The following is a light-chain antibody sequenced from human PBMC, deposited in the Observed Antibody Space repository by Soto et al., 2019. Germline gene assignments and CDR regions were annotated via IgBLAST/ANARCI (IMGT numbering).Light chain of an antibody. Sequence: QSALTQPASVSGSPGQSITISCTGTSSDIGGYKYVSWYQHHPGNAPKLMIYEVSNRPSGVSNRFSGSKSGNTASLTISGLQAEDEGDYYCSSYTTSSTKGFGTGTKLTVL. V-gene: IGLV2-14*01. CDR1: SSDIGGYKY. J-gene: IGLJ1*01. CDR3: SSYTTSSTKG. CDR2: EVS.